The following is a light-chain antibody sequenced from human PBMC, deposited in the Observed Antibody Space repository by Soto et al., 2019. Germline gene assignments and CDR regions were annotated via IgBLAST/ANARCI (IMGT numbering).Light chain of an antibody. V-gene: IGKV1-9*01. J-gene: IGKJ4*01. CDR2: GAS. CDR3: QQVNSYPLT. CDR1: QGISSY. Sequence: DIQLTQSPSFLSASVGDRVTITCRASQGISSYLAWYQQKPGKAPKLLIYGASTLQSGVPSRFSGSGSGTEFTLTISSLQPEDFATYSCQQVNSYPLTFGGGTKVVIK.